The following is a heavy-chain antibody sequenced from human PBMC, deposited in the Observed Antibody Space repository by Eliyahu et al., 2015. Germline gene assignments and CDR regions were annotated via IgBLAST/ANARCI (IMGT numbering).Heavy chain of an antibody. V-gene: IGHV3-33*01. D-gene: IGHD4-23*01. J-gene: IGHJ4*01. CDR1: GFIFSDYG. Sequence: QVQLVESGGAVVQPGRSLRLSCAGSGFIFSDYGMHWVRQAPGKGLEWVAVIWYDGSTEYYADSVKGRFTISRDNSKNTLSLQMNSLRVEDTAAYYCVRGYDYGGNYFDYWGHGTLVTVST. CDR2: IWYDGSTE. CDR3: VRGYDYGGNYFDY.